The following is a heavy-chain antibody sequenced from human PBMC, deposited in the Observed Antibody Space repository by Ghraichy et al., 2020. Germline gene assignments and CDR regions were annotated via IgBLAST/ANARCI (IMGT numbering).Heavy chain of an antibody. CDR2: IKQDGSEE. J-gene: IGHJ6*02. D-gene: IGHD6-25*01. V-gene: IGHV3-7*01. Sequence: GGSLRLSCAASGFTFSGYWMSWVRQAPGKGLEWVASIKQDGSEEHYVDSVKGRFTISRDNAKNSLSLQMNSLRAEDTAVYYCAKNIVAAGKYYYYYYGMDVWRQDTTDTVAS. CDR3: AKNIVAAGKYYYYYYGMDV. CDR1: GFTFSGYW.